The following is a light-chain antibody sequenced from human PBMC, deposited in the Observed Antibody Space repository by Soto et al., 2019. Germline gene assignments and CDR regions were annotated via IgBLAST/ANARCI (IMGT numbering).Light chain of an antibody. J-gene: IGLJ1*01. CDR2: EGT. CDR3: CSYAGDSTPYV. CDR1: SSDVGSYNL. Sequence: QSVLTQPASVSGSPGQSITISCTGTSSDVGSYNLVSWYQQHPGKAPKLMIYEGTKRPSGVSDRFSGSRSGNTASLTISGLQAEDEADYYCCSYAGDSTPYVFGTGTKVTVL. V-gene: IGLV2-23*01.